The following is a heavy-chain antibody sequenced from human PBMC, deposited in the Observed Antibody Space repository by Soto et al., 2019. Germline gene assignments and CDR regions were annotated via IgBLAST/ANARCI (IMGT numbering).Heavy chain of an antibody. V-gene: IGHV3-30*03. CDR3: ALSRVGGTSPEFFDY. J-gene: IGHJ4*02. CDR2: ISDDGSNK. CDR1: GFTFSSYG. Sequence: GGSLRLSCAASGFTFSSYGMHWVRQAPGKGLEWVAVISDDGSNKYYADSVKGRFTISRDNSKNTLYLQVNSLRAEDTAVYYCALSRVGGTSPEFFDYWGQGSLVTVSS. D-gene: IGHD3-10*01.